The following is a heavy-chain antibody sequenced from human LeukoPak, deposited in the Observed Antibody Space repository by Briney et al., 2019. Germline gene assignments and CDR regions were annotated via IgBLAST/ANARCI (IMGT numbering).Heavy chain of an antibody. CDR3: ARVVGYGDYPFDN. J-gene: IGHJ4*02. D-gene: IGHD4-17*01. CDR1: GYTFTSYY. V-gene: IGHV1-2*02. Sequence: ASVNVSCKASGYTFTSYYMHWVRQAPGQGLEGMGWIYPNSGGTNYAQNFQGRVTMTRDTSISTAYMELRRLRYDDTAVYYCARVVGYGDYPFDNWGQGTLVTVSS. CDR2: IYPNSGGT.